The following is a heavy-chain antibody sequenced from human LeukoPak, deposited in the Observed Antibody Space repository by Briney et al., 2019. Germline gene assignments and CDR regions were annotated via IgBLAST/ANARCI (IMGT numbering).Heavy chain of an antibody. V-gene: IGHV1-2*02. CDR1: GYTFTDYY. CDR3: ARDGDYGSGSSDY. D-gene: IGHD3-10*01. Sequence: GASVKVSCKASGYTFTDYYMHWVRQAPGQGLEWMGWINPNSGGTDYAQKFQGRVTMTRDTPISTAYMELSRLRSDDTAVYYCARDGDYGSGSSDYWGQGTLVTVSS. J-gene: IGHJ4*02. CDR2: INPNSGGT.